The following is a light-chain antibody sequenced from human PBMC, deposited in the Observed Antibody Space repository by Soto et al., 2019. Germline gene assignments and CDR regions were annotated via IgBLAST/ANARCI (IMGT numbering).Light chain of an antibody. CDR3: GTWDSSLSGVV. V-gene: IGLV1-51*01. Sequence: QSVLTQPPSVSAATGQKVTISCSGSSSIIGRNHVSWYQQLPRTAPKLLIYDNDQRPLGIPDRFSVSTSGTSATLGITGLQTGDEADYYCGTWDSSLSGVVFGGGTKLTVL. CDR1: SSIIGRNH. CDR2: DND. J-gene: IGLJ2*01.